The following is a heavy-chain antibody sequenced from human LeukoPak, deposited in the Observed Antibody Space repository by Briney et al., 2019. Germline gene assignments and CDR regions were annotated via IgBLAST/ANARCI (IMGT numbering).Heavy chain of an antibody. CDR1: GGSISSYY. CDR2: IYYSGST. Sequence: SSETLSLTCTVSGGSISSYYWNWIRQPPGKGLEWIGYIYYSGSTNYNPSLKSRVTISIDKSKNQFSLKLSSVTAADTAVYYCARLGTYSSSPYGMDVWGQGTTVTVSS. J-gene: IGHJ6*02. V-gene: IGHV4-59*08. CDR3: ARLGTYSSSPYGMDV. D-gene: IGHD6-13*01.